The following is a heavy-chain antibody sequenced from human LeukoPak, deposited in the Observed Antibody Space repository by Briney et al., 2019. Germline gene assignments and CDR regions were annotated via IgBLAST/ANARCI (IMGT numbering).Heavy chain of an antibody. D-gene: IGHD2-2*01. CDR1: GASISSTNW. J-gene: IGHJ4*02. CDR2: IYHAGTT. CDR3: MRTYCSSTSCHYFDY. V-gene: IGHV4-4*02. Sequence: SGTLSLTCAVSGASISSTNWWSWARQPPGKGLEWSGEIYHAGTTNYNPSLESRVTISVDNSRNQFSLKLTSVTAADTAVYYCMRTYCSSTSCHYFDYWGQGTLLTVSS.